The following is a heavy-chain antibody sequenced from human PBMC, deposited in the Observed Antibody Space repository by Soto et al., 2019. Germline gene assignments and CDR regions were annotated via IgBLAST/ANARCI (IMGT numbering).Heavy chain of an antibody. Sequence: QVQLVQSGAEVKKPGASVKVSCKASGYTFTSYYMHWVRQAPGQGLEWMGIINPSGGSTSYAQKFQGRVTMTRDTSTSTVYMELSSLRSEDTAVYYCARGNFGCSSTSCLPNKYWGQGTLVTVSS. D-gene: IGHD2-2*01. V-gene: IGHV1-46*01. J-gene: IGHJ4*02. CDR3: ARGNFGCSSTSCLPNKY. CDR1: GYTFTSYY. CDR2: INPSGGST.